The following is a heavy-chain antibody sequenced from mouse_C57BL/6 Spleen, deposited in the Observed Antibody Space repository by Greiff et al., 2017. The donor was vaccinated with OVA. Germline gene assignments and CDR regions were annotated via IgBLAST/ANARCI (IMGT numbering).Heavy chain of an antibody. D-gene: IGHD2-2*01. CDR1: GYTFTDYE. Sequence: VQLHQSGAELVRPGASVTLSCKASGYTFTDYEMHWVKQTPVHGLEWIGAIDPETGGTAYNQKFKGKAILTADKSSSTAYMELRSLTSEDSAVYYCTRDGYDSFADWGQGTLVTVSA. J-gene: IGHJ3*01. CDR2: IDPETGGT. V-gene: IGHV1-15*01. CDR3: TRDGYDSFAD.